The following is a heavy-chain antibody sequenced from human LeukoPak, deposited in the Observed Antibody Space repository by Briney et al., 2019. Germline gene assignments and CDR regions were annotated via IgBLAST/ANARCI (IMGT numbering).Heavy chain of an antibody. D-gene: IGHD2-15*01. Sequence: GESLKISCQGSGYSFTSYWIGWVRQMPGKGLEWMGIIYPGDSDTRYSPSFQGQVTISADKSISTAYLQWSSLKASDTAMYYCASSAAHYYYYMDVWGKGTTVTVSS. CDR1: GYSFTSYW. J-gene: IGHJ6*03. CDR2: IYPGDSDT. CDR3: ASSAAHYYYYMDV. V-gene: IGHV5-51*01.